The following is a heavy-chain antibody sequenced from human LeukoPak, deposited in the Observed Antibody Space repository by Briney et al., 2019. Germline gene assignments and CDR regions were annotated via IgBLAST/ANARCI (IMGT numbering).Heavy chain of an antibody. J-gene: IGHJ4*02. CDR2: IWYDGSNK. V-gene: IGHV3-33*06. CDR1: GFTFSSYG. D-gene: IGHD3-10*01. Sequence: GGSLRLSCAASGFTFSSYGMHWVRQAPGKGLEWVAVIWYDGSNKYYADSVKGRFTISRDNSKNTLYLQMNSLRAEDTAVYYCAKDPPSITMVRGVIYWGQGTLVTVSS. CDR3: AKDPPSITMVRGVIY.